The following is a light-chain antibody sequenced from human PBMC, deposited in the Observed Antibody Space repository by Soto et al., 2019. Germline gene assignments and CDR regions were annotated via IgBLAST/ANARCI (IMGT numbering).Light chain of an antibody. J-gene: IGKJ5*01. V-gene: IGKV3-20*01. CDR1: QSVSSNY. CDR2: GAS. Sequence: EIVLTQSPGTLSLSPGERDSLSCRASQSVSSNYLAWFQQKPGQAPRLLISGASSRATDIPDRFSGSGSGTDFTLTISRLEPEDFAVYYCHRYGSSPHTFGQGTRLEIK. CDR3: HRYGSSPHT.